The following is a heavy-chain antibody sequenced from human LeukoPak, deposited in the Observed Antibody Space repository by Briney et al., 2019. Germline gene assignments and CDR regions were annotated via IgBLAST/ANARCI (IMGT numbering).Heavy chain of an antibody. V-gene: IGHV1-2*02. CDR2: INPNNGVT. CDR3: ARDGHFCGGDCLDAFDI. CDR1: GFPFNGYY. J-gene: IGHJ3*02. D-gene: IGHD2-21*02. Sequence: ASVKVSCKTSGFPFNGYYIHWVRQAPGQGLEWMGWINPNNGVTNYAQKFQARVTMTRDTPISTTSMELNRLRSDDTAFYYCARDGHFCGGDCLDAFDIWGQGTMVSVSS.